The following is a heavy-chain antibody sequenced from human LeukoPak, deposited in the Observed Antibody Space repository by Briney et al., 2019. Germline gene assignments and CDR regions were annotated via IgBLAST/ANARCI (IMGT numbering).Heavy chain of an antibody. Sequence: PSETLSLTCTVSGGSISSSSYYWGWIRQPPGKGLEWIGSIYYSGSTYYNPSLKSRVTISVDTSKNQFSLKLSSVTAADTAVYYCARVVVYYFDYWGQGTLVTVSS. CDR1: GGSISSSSYY. CDR3: ARVVVYYFDY. CDR2: IYYSGST. V-gene: IGHV4-39*07. D-gene: IGHD3-22*01. J-gene: IGHJ4*02.